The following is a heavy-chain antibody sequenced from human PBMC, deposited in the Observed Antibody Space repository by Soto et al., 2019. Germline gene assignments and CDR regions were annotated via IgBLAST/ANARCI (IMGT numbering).Heavy chain of an antibody. D-gene: IGHD2-21*01. CDR3: ARDKIAGLFDY. CDR1: GGSISSYY. J-gene: IGHJ4*02. CDR2: IYYSGST. V-gene: IGHV4-59*12. Sequence: SETLSLTCTVSGGSISSYYWSWIRQPPGKGLEWIGYIYYSGSTNYNPSLKSRVTISVDTSKNQFSLKLNSMTAADTAVYYCARDKIAGLFDYWGQGTLVTVSS.